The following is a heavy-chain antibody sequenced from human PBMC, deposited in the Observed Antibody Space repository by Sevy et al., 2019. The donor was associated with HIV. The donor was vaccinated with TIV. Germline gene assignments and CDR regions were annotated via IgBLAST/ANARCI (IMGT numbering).Heavy chain of an antibody. Sequence: GGSLRLSCAASGFTFDDYAMHWVRQAPGKGLEWVSGISWNSGSIGYADSVKDRFTISRDNAKNSLYLQMNSLRAEDTALYYCAKASSIAVAGTDFQHWGQGTLVTVSS. J-gene: IGHJ1*01. D-gene: IGHD6-19*01. CDR3: AKASSIAVAGTDFQH. CDR2: ISWNSGSI. CDR1: GFTFDDYA. V-gene: IGHV3-9*01.